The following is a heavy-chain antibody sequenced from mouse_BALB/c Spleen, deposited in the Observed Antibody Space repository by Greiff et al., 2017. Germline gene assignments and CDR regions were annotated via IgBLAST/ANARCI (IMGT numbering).Heavy chain of an antibody. CDR2: ISSGSSTI. J-gene: IGHJ2*01. Sequence: EVKLQESGGGLVQPGGSRKLSCAASGFTFSSFGMHWVRQAPEKGLEWVAYISSGSSTIYYADTVKGRFTISRDNPKNTLFLQMTSLRSEDTAMYYCAGEDGYFDYWGQGTTLTVSS. CDR3: AGEDGYFDY. D-gene: IGHD2-3*01. V-gene: IGHV5-17*02. CDR1: GFTFSSFG.